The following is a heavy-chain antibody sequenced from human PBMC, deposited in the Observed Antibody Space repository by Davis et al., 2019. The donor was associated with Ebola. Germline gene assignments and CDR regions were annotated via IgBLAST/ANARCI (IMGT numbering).Heavy chain of an antibody. CDR2: ISVFNGNT. CDR1: GYIFTSYA. V-gene: IGHV1-18*01. J-gene: IGHJ6*03. CDR3: ARAGSFYYYMDV. Sequence: ASVPVSRMASGYIFTSYAISWVRQAPGQGLEWLGWISVFNGNTNYAQNLQGRVTMTTDASTSTAYMELRSLRSDDTAVYYCARAGSFYYYMDVWGKGTTVTVSS. D-gene: IGHD2-15*01.